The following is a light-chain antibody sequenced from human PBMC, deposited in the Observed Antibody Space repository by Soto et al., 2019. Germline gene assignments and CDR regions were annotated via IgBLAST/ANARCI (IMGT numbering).Light chain of an antibody. CDR2: DAS. CDR3: QQRGNWPPTWT. Sequence: LVLTQSPATLSLSPWERATLSCRASQSVSSYLAWYQQKRGPAPRLLIYDASTRATGIPARFSGSWSGTDFTLTITGLEPEASAVYYCQQRGNWPPTWTFGQGTKVDIK. J-gene: IGKJ1*01. V-gene: IGKV3-11*01. CDR1: QSVSSY.